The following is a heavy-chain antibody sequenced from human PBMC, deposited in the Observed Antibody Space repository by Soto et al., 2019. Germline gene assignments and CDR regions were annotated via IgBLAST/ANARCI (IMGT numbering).Heavy chain of an antibody. D-gene: IGHD5-18*01. CDR1: GGTFSNYA. Sequence: QVQLVQSGAEVRKPGSSVKVSCKASGGTFSNYALSWVRQAPGQGLEWMGGIIPLFSTANYAQKFQGTATIIADESTSTAYMELSSLRSEDTAVYYCAGARVDIAIITLDYFYWHYGMDVWGQGTTVTVAS. CDR3: AGARVDIAIITLDYFYWHYGMDV. V-gene: IGHV1-69*01. J-gene: IGHJ6*02. CDR2: IIPLFSTA.